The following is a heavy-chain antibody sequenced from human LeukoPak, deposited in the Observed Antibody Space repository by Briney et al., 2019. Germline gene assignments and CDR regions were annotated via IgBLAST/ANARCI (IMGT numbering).Heavy chain of an antibody. CDR3: ARDLRGYSGYDSDF. J-gene: IGHJ4*02. CDR2: ISGSGENT. Sequence: GGSLRLSCAASGFTFNRYHRGWLRQAPAKGLEWVSVISGSGENTHYADPEKGRFTISRDNSKNTLYLQMNSLRAEDAAVYYCARDLRGYSGYDSDFWGQGTLVTVSS. CDR1: GFTFNRYH. V-gene: IGHV3-23*01. D-gene: IGHD5-12*01.